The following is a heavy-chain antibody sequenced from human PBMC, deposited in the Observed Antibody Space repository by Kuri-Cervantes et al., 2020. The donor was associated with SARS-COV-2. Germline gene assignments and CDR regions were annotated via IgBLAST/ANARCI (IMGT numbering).Heavy chain of an antibody. D-gene: IGHD3-22*01. Sequence: LSLTCAASGFTVSSNYMSWVRQAPGKGLEWVSVIYSGGSTYYADSVKGRFTISRDNSKNTLYLQMNSLRAEDTAVYYCARVDSSGYFNWFDPWGQGTLVTVSS. V-gene: IGHV3-66*02. CDR2: IYSGGST. J-gene: IGHJ5*02. CDR1: GFTVSSNY. CDR3: ARVDSSGYFNWFDP.